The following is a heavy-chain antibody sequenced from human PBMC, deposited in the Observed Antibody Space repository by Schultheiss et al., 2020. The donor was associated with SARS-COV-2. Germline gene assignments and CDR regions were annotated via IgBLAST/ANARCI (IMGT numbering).Heavy chain of an antibody. CDR1: GGTFSSYA. D-gene: IGHD6-19*01. V-gene: IGHV1-69*06. CDR2: IIPIFGTA. J-gene: IGHJ4*02. Sequence: SVKVSCKASGGTFSSYAISWVRQAPGQGLEWMGGIIPIFGTANYAQKFQGRVTITADKSTSTAYMELSSLRSEDTAVYYCDGYSSGWYGTGDYWGQGTLVTVSS. CDR3: DGYSSGWYGTGDY.